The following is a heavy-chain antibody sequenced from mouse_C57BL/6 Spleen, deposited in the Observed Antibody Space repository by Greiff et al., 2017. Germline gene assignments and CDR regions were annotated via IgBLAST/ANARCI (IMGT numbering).Heavy chain of an antibody. CDR2: IDPETGGT. CDR1: GYTFTDYE. J-gene: IGHJ4*01. CDR3: TRDSPYAMDD. Sequence: VQLQQSGAELVRPGASVPLSCKASGYTFTDYEMHWVKQTPVPGLEWIGAIDPETGGTAYNQKFKGKAILTADKSSSTAYMELRSLTSEDSAVYYCTRDSPYAMDDWGQGTSVTGSS. V-gene: IGHV1-15*01.